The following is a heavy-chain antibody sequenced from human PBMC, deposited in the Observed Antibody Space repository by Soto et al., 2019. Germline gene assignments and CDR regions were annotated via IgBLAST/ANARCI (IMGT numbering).Heavy chain of an antibody. CDR3: AKALRYFDWLLKLDFDY. Sequence: VQLLESGGGLVQPGGSLRLSCAASGFTFISYAMSWVRQAPGKGLEWVSASSGSGGSTYYADSVKGRFTISRDNSQNTLYLQMNSLRAEDTAVYYCAKALRYFDWLLKLDFDYWGQGTLVTVSS. D-gene: IGHD3-9*01. J-gene: IGHJ4*02. CDR2: SSGSGGST. V-gene: IGHV3-23*01. CDR1: GFTFISYA.